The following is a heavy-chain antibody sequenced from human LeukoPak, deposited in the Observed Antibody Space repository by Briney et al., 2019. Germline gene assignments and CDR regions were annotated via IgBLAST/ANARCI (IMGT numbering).Heavy chain of an antibody. CDR1: GYTFTSYD. D-gene: IGHD3-22*01. J-gene: IGHJ5*02. CDR3: ARDQTYYYDSSGYYESLGFDP. CDR2: MNPNSGNT. V-gene: IGHV1-8*01. Sequence: ASVKVSCKASGYTFTSYDINWVRQATGQGLEWMGWMNPNSGNTGYAQKFQGRVTMTRNTSISTAYMELSSLRSEDTAVYYCARDQTYYYDSSGYYESLGFDPWGQGTLVTVSS.